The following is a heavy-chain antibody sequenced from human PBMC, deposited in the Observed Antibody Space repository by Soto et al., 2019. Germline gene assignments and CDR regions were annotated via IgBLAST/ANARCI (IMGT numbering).Heavy chain of an antibody. CDR3: EIDRWGSYSFDS. V-gene: IGHV1-69*01. CDR2: IIPVFGTA. J-gene: IGHJ5*01. Sequence: QVHLVQSGAEVKKPGSSGKVSCKASGGVFRTYAINGVRQAPGQGLEWMGGIIPVFGTADYPQKFQGRVTITADESTTTAYMELTSMTTEDTDVYFCEIDRWGSYSFDSWGQGPLVNVA. CDR1: GGVFRTYA. D-gene: IGHD1-26*01.